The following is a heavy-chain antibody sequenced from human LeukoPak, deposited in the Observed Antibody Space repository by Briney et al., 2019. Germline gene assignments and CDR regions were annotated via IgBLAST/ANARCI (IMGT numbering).Heavy chain of an antibody. J-gene: IGHJ4*02. CDR1: GYIFTNYW. CDR3: ARLDGVVVAATLGY. CDR2: IYPDDSDT. D-gene: IGHD2-15*01. Sequence: GESLKISCKTSGYIFTNYWIGWVRQMPGKGLEWMGIIYPDDSDTKYSPSFQGQVTISADKSINTAYLQWSSLKASDTAMYFRARLDGVVVAATLGYWGQGTLVTVSS. V-gene: IGHV5-51*03.